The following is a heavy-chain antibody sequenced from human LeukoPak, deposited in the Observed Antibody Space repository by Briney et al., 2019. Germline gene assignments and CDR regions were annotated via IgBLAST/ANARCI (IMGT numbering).Heavy chain of an antibody. CDR3: AKDGEYYGSGSYSEY. Sequence: PGGSLRLSCAASGFTFSSYAMSWVRQAPGKGLEWVSAISGSGGSTYYADSVKGRFTISRDNSKNTLYLQMNSLRAEDTAVYYCAKDGEYYGSGSYSEYWGQGTLVTVSS. CDR1: GFTFSSYA. CDR2: ISGSGGST. D-gene: IGHD3-10*01. J-gene: IGHJ4*02. V-gene: IGHV3-23*01.